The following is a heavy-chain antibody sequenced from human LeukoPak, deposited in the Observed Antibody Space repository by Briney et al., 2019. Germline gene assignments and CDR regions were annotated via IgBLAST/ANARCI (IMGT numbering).Heavy chain of an antibody. D-gene: IGHD1-26*01. Sequence: PGGSLRVSCAGSGFTFDDYGMSWLRQAPGKGLALGSGINCNRGSTGYAHYVKGRFTMSRVNAKNSLYLQMNSLKVEDTAVYYCTKSQVGALAYFDSGGQGTLVLVSA. V-gene: IGHV3-20*04. CDR2: INCNRGST. J-gene: IGHJ4*02. CDR3: TKSQVGALAYFDS. CDR1: GFTFDDYG.